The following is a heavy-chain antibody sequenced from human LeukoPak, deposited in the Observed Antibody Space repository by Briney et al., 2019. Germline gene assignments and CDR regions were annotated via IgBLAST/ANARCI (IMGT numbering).Heavy chain of an antibody. J-gene: IGHJ6*02. CDR3: ARDFRFGNYYGMDV. D-gene: IGHD3-10*01. CDR1: GFTFSSYS. Sequence: GGSLRLSCAASGFTFSSYSMNWVRQAPGKGLEWVSSISSSSSYIYCADSVKGRFTISRDNAKNSLYLQMNSLRAGDTAVYYCARDFRFGNYYGMDVWGQGTTVTVSS. V-gene: IGHV3-21*01. CDR2: ISSSSSYI.